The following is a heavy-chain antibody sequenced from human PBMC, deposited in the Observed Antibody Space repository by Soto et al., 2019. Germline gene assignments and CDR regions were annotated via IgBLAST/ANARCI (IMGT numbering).Heavy chain of an antibody. CDR1: GYTFTSYD. D-gene: IGHD1-1*01. Sequence: QVQLVQSGAEVKKPGASVKVSCKASGYTFTSYDINWVRQATGQGLEWMGWMNPNSGNTGHGQKFQGRVTMTRNTSISTAYMEPSTLRSEDTAVYYFAREMTTRGMDVGCQGTTVTVPS. CDR2: MNPNSGNT. V-gene: IGHV1-8*01. J-gene: IGHJ6*02. CDR3: AREMTTRGMDV.